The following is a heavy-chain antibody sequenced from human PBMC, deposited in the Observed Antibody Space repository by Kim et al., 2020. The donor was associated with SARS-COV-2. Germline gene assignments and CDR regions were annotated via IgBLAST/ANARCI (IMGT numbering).Heavy chain of an antibody. V-gene: IGHV4-59*01. J-gene: IGHJ5*02. CDR2: IYYSGST. Sequence: SETLSLTCTVSGGSISSYYWSWIRQPPGKGLEWIGYIYYSGSTNYNPSLKSRVTISVDTSKNQFSLKLSSVTAADTAMYYCARGGGYSYGPQAAWGQGTLVTVSS. CDR1: GGSISSYY. D-gene: IGHD5-18*01. CDR3: ARGGGYSYGPQAA.